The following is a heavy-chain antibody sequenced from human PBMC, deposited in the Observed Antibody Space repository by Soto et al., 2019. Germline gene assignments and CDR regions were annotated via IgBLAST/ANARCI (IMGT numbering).Heavy chain of an antibody. V-gene: IGHV3-33*01. D-gene: IGHD1-26*01. J-gene: IGHJ4*02. CDR3: ARDRDSGSYYGFDY. Sequence: GGSLRLSCAASGFTFSNYGMHWVRQAPGKGLEWVAVIWYDGSEIYYTDSVKGRFIISRDNSRNTLFLQMDSLRPEDTAVYYCARDRDSGSYYGFDYWGKGT. CDR1: GFTFSNYG. CDR2: IWYDGSEI.